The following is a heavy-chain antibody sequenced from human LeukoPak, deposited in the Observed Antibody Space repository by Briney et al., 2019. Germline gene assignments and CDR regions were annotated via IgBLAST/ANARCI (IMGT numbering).Heavy chain of an antibody. V-gene: IGHV4-4*07. D-gene: IGHD2-2*02. J-gene: IGHJ4*02. Sequence: SETLSLTCTVSGGSISSYYWSWIRQPAGKGLEWIGRIYTSGSTNYNPSLKSRVTISVDTSKNQFSLKLSSVTAADTAVYYCARRGSGDIVVVPAAIGDSPFDYWGQGTLVTVSS. CDR1: GGSISSYY. CDR2: IYTSGST. CDR3: ARRGSGDIVVVPAAIGDSPFDY.